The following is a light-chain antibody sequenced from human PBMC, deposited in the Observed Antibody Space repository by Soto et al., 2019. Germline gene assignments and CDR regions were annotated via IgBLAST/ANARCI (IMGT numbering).Light chain of an antibody. CDR2: NSS. V-gene: IGKV3-15*01. Sequence: DIVMTQSPPTLPVSPGERASLSCRASQSVGNSVAWYQQKAGQGPTLLIFNSSARASGIPTRFSGSGSGSEFFLTISSLQSEASALYFCQQYEKWWSFGQGTKVQI. J-gene: IGKJ1*01. CDR3: QQYEKWWS. CDR1: QSVGNS.